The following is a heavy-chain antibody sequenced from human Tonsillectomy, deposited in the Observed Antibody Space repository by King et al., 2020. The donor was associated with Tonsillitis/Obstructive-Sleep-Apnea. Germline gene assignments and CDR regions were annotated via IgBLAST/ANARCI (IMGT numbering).Heavy chain of an antibody. D-gene: IGHD2-2*01. CDR1: GFTFSSYA. CDR3: AKEDHTGFVPGAMLVY. V-gene: IGHV3-23*04. J-gene: IGHJ4*02. CDR2: ISGSGGRT. Sequence: VQLVESGGGLVQPGGSLRLSCVASGFTFSSYAMSWVRQAPGKGLEWVSGISGSGGRTYYADSVKGRFTISRDNSKNTLYLQMNNLRAEDTAVYFCAKEDHTGFVPGAMLVYWGQGTLVTVSS.